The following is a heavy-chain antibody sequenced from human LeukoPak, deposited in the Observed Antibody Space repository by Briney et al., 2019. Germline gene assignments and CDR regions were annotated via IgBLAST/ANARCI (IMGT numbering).Heavy chain of an antibody. CDR3: ARESVDTAMGQFVGYMDV. Sequence: QSGGSLRLSCAASGFTVSSNYMSWVRQAPGKGLEWVSVIYSGGSTYYADSVKGRFTISRDNSKNTLYLQMNSLRAEDTALYYCARESVDTAMGQFVGYMDVWGKGTTVTISS. CDR1: GFTVSSNY. J-gene: IGHJ6*03. V-gene: IGHV3-53*01. CDR2: IYSGGST. D-gene: IGHD5-18*01.